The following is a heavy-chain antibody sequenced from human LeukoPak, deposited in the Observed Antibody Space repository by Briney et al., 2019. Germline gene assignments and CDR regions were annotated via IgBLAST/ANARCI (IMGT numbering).Heavy chain of an antibody. J-gene: IGHJ4*02. CDR1: GGSISSHY. V-gene: IGHV4-59*11. Sequence: SETLSLTCTVSGGSISSHYWSWIRQPPGKGLEWIGYIYYSGSTNYNPSLKSRVTKSVDTSKNQFSLKLSSVTAADTAVYYCARSGSERDYFDYWGQGTLVTVSS. CDR3: ARSGSERDYFDY. CDR2: IYYSGST. D-gene: IGHD1-26*01.